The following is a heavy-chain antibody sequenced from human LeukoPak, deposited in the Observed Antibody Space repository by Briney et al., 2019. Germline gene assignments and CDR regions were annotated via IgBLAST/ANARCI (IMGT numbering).Heavy chain of an antibody. CDR1: GFTFSSYA. V-gene: IGHV3-23*01. CDR2: ISGSGGST. J-gene: IGHJ6*02. CDR3: ARPTYCSYDYGDYGGYYYYGMDV. D-gene: IGHD4-17*01. Sequence: GGSLRLSCAASGFTFSSYAMSWVRQAPGKGLEWVSAISGSGGSTYYADSVKGRFTISRDNSKNTLYLQMNSLRAEDTAVYYCARPTYCSYDYGDYGGYYYYGMDVWGQGTTVTVSS.